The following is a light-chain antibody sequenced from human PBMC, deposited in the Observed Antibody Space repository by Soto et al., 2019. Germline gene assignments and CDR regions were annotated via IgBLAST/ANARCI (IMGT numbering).Light chain of an antibody. CDR1: SSNIGAGYD. J-gene: IGLJ1*01. Sequence: SVLTQPPSVSEAPGQRVTISCTGSSSNIGAGYDVHWYQQLPGTAPKLLIYGNSNRPSGVPDRFSGSKSGTSASLAITGLQAEDEADYYCQSSDSSLNVFGTGTKVTVL. CDR2: GNS. V-gene: IGLV1-40*01. CDR3: QSSDSSLNV.